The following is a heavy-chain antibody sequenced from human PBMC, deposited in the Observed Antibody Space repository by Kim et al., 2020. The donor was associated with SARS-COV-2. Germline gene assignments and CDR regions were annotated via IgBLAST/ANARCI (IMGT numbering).Heavy chain of an antibody. Sequence: GGSLRLSCAASGFDFGTHSMNWVRQAPGKGLEWVSSIGGASNHIYYADSVKGRFTISRDNAKNSLYLQMNSLRAEDTAVYYCARGGYCSSTSCYFYYYALDVWGQGTTVTVSS. CDR3: ARGGYCSSTSCYFYYYALDV. CDR1: GFDFGTHS. V-gene: IGHV3-21*01. CDR2: IGGASNHI. D-gene: IGHD2-2*01. J-gene: IGHJ6*02.